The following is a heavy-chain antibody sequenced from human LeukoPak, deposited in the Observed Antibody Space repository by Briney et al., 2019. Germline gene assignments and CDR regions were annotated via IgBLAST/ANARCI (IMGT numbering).Heavy chain of an antibody. CDR3: ARGADSGYSSDN. V-gene: IGHV3-21*01. D-gene: IGHD3-9*01. Sequence: GGSLRLSCAASGFTFSSYSMNWVRQAPGKGLEWVSSISSSSSYIYYADSVKGRFTISRDNAKNSLYLQMNSLRAEDTAVYYCARGADSGYSSDNWGQGTVVSVSS. CDR1: GFTFSSYS. J-gene: IGHJ4*02. CDR2: ISSSSSYI.